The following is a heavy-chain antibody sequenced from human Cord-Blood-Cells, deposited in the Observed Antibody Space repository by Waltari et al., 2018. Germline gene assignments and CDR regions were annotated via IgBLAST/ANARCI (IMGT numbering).Heavy chain of an antibody. D-gene: IGHD3-22*01. CDR3: ARDSDDSSGYYYNWFDP. CDR2: IYTSGST. V-gene: IGHV4-4*07. Sequence: QVQLQESGPGLVKPSETLSLTCTVSGGSISSYYWSWIRQPAGKGLEWIGRIYTSGSTNHNPSLKSRVTMSVDTSKNQFSLKLSSVTAADTAVYYCARDSDDSSGYYYNWFDPWGQGTLVTVSS. CDR1: GGSISSYY. J-gene: IGHJ5*02.